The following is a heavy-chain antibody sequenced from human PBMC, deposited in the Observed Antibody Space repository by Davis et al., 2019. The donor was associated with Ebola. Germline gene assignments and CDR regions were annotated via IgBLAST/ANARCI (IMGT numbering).Heavy chain of an antibody. Sequence: SETLSLTCAVYGGSFRSYYWSWVRQPPGKGLEWVGYIYYSGTTHYNPSLRGRVTISVDTSKKHFSLKLGSVTAADTAVYYCARGSQWLGPDYWGQGTLVTVSS. CDR3: ARGSQWLGPDY. CDR2: IYYSGTT. J-gene: IGHJ4*02. V-gene: IGHV4-59*01. CDR1: GGSFRSYY. D-gene: IGHD6-19*01.